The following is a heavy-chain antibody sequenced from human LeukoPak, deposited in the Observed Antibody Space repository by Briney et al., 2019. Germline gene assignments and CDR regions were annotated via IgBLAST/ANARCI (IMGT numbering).Heavy chain of an antibody. CDR3: ARGPPSSRWYFRSRNFDY. V-gene: IGHV4-34*01. D-gene: IGHD6-13*01. CDR1: GRSFSGHY. Sequence: SETLSHTCAVHGRSFSGHYWSSIRQPPGKGLEWIGEITHSGSTNYNPTPKSRVTISGETSKNQFSLKLSSVTAADTAVYYCARGPPSSRWYFRSRNFDYCGQGTLVTVSS. CDR2: ITHSGST. J-gene: IGHJ4*02.